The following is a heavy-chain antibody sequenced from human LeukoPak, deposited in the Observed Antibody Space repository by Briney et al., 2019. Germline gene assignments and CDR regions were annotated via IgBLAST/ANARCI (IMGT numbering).Heavy chain of an antibody. Sequence: AETLSLTCTVSGDSISSYDWSWIRQAPGKGLEWIGYLYYIGRTNYNPSLKSRVTILLDTSKNQFSLNLSSVTAADTAVYFCAITYQNYYYAMDVWGPGTTVTVSS. D-gene: IGHD1-14*01. V-gene: IGHV4-59*08. CDR3: AITYQNYYYAMDV. CDR2: LYYIGRT. CDR1: GDSISSYD. J-gene: IGHJ6*02.